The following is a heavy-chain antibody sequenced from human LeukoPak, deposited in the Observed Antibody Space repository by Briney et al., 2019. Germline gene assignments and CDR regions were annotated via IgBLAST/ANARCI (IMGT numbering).Heavy chain of an antibody. J-gene: IGHJ5*02. Sequence: GGSLRLSCAASGFTFSSYAMSWARQAPGKGLEWVSGISGSGGSTYYADSVKGRFTISRDNSKNTLYLQMNSLRAEDTAVYYCAKASDNWNYENWFDPWGQGTLVTVSS. V-gene: IGHV3-23*01. D-gene: IGHD1-7*01. CDR1: GFTFSSYA. CDR2: ISGSGGST. CDR3: AKASDNWNYENWFDP.